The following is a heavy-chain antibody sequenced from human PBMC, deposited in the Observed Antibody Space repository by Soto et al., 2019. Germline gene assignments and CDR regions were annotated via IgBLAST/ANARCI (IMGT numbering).Heavy chain of an antibody. CDR3: ARALPALDSGYDRPFDY. D-gene: IGHD5-12*01. CDR1: GFTFSSYA. CDR2: ISYDGSNK. V-gene: IGHV3-30-3*01. Sequence: GGSLSLSCAASGFTFSSYAMHWVRQAPGKGLEWVAVISYDGSNKYYADSVKGRFTISRDNSKNTLYLQMNSLRAEDTAVYYCARALPALDSGYDRPFDYWGQGTLVTVSS. J-gene: IGHJ4*02.